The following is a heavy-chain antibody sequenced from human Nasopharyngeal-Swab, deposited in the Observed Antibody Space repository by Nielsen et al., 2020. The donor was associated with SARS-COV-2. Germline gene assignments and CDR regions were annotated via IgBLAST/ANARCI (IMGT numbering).Heavy chain of an antibody. V-gene: IGHV4-34*01. D-gene: IGHD6-13*01. CDR3: ASPQYSSSYHEGV. Sequence: SETLSLTCAVYGGSFSDYYWSWIRQPPGRGLEWIGEINHSGSTNYNPSLKSRVTISVDTSKNQFSLKLSSVTAADTAVYYCASPQYSSSYHEGVWGKGTTVTVSS. CDR2: INHSGST. J-gene: IGHJ6*04. CDR1: GGSFSDYY.